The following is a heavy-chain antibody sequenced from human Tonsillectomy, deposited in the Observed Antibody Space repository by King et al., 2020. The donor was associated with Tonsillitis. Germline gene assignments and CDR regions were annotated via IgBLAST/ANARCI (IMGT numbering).Heavy chain of an antibody. Sequence: VQLVESGGGVVQPGRSLRLSCAASGLKFRRYGMHWIRQAPGKGLDGVAVTSSVESDKFYADAVKGRFTISRDNSKNTLYLHMNSLRPEDTAVYYCASDGDDFHWGQGTLVTVSS. D-gene: IGHD4-17*01. CDR1: GLKFRRYG. V-gene: IGHV3-30-3*01. J-gene: IGHJ4*02. CDR2: TSSVESDK. CDR3: ASDGDDFH.